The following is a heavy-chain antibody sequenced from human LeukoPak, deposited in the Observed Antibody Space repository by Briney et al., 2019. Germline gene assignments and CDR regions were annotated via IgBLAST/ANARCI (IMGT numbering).Heavy chain of an antibody. CDR2: ISGSGGST. Sequence: GGSLRLSCEASGFTFSSYAMSWVRQAPGKGLEWVSAISGSGGSTYYADSVKGRFTISRDNSKNTLYLQMNSLRAEDTAVYYCAKDFNYYDSSGYYRWGQGTLVTVSS. V-gene: IGHV3-23*01. CDR3: AKDFNYYDSSGYYR. J-gene: IGHJ4*02. D-gene: IGHD3-22*01. CDR1: GFTFSSYA.